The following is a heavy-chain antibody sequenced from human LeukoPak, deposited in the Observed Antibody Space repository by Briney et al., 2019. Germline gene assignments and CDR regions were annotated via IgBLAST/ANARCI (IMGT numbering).Heavy chain of an antibody. Sequence: PGGSLRLSCAASGFSFSSYAISWVRQAPGKGLEWVSAISGSGGSTYYADSVKGRFTISRDSSKNTLYLQMNSLRVEDTAVYSCAKTGTGYFRNWFDPWGQGTLVTVSS. J-gene: IGHJ5*02. CDR2: ISGSGGST. V-gene: IGHV3-23*01. CDR3: AKTGTGYFRNWFDP. CDR1: GFSFSSYA. D-gene: IGHD3/OR15-3a*01.